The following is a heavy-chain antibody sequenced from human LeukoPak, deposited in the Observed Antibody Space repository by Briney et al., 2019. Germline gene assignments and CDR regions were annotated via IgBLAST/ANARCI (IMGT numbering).Heavy chain of an antibody. D-gene: IGHD2-2*01. CDR3: ARRRALTRGVNIVVVPAAFDY. CDR1: GGSFSGYY. Sequence: SETLSLTCAVYGGSFSGYYWSWIRQPPGKGLEWIGEINHSGSTNYNPSLKSRVTISVDTSKNQFSLKLSSVTAADTAVYYCARRRALTRGVNIVVVPAAFDYWGQGTLVTVSS. J-gene: IGHJ4*02. CDR2: INHSGST. V-gene: IGHV4-34*01.